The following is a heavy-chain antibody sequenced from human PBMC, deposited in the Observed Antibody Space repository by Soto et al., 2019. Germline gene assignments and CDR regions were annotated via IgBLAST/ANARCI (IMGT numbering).Heavy chain of an antibody. CDR1: GFSLSTSGVG. Sequence: QITLKESGPTLVKPTQTLTLTCTFSGFSLSTSGVGVGWIRQPPGKALEWLALIYWDDDKRYSPSLKSRLTITKDTSKNQVVLTMTNRDPVDTATYYCAHRPSYCSGYSCYSGFDYWGQGTLVTVSS. CDR3: AHRPSYCSGYSCYSGFDY. V-gene: IGHV2-5*02. J-gene: IGHJ4*02. D-gene: IGHD2-15*01. CDR2: IYWDDDK.